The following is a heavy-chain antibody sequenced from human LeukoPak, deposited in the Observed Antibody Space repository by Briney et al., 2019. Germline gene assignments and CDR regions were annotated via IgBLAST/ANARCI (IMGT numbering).Heavy chain of an antibody. V-gene: IGHV3-74*01. Sequence: PGGSLRLSCAASGFTFSSYWMHWVRQAPGKGLVWVSRINSDGSSTSYADSVKGRFTISRDNAKNTLYLQMNSLRAEDTGVYHCARADTEYYYDSSGYYYDYSGQGTLVTVSS. J-gene: IGHJ4*02. CDR1: GFTFSSYW. CDR2: INSDGSST. D-gene: IGHD3-22*01. CDR3: ARADTEYYYDSSGYYYDY.